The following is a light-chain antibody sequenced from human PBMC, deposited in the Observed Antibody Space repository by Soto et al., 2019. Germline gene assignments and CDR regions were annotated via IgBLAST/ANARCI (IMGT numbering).Light chain of an antibody. CDR2: ATS. CDR1: QSVSSRY. J-gene: IGKJ1*01. CDR3: QQYGSSRST. V-gene: IGKV3-20*01. Sequence: EIVMTQSPATLSVSPGERAALSCRASQSVSSRYLAWYQQKSGQAPRLLIYATSSRATDILDRFIGYGSGTDFTLTISGLEPEDFAVYYCQQYGSSRSTFGQGTKVDI.